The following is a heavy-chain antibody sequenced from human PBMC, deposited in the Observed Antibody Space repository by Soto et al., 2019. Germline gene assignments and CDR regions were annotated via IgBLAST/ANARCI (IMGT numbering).Heavy chain of an antibody. Sequence: QVQLVQSGAEMRKPGSSVKVSCKSSGGTFSNYANSWVRQASGQGLEWLGGVIPAFNSAQYAPKFQGRVAITADTSTSTAYMELSSLTSEDTAVYYCGRRANRGMDVWGQGTTVIVSS. D-gene: IGHD2-8*01. CDR3: GRRANRGMDV. V-gene: IGHV1-69*06. CDR1: GGTFSNYA. CDR2: VIPAFNSA. J-gene: IGHJ6*02.